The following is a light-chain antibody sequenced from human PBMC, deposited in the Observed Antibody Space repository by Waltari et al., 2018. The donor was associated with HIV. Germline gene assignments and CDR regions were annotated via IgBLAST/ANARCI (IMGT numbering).Light chain of an antibody. CDR2: GAS. V-gene: IGKV3-15*01. Sequence: EIVMTQSPATLSVSPGERVTLACRASQMVSSDLAWYPQKPGQAPRLLIYGASTRATGIPARFSGSKSGTEFTLAISSLQSEDFAVYYCQQYNNWPLTFGGGTKVEIK. CDR3: QQYNNWPLT. J-gene: IGKJ4*01. CDR1: QMVSSD.